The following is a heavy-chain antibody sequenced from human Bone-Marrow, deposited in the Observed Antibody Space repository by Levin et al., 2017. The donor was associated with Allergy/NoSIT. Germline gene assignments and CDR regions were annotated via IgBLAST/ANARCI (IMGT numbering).Heavy chain of an antibody. J-gene: IGHJ2*01. D-gene: IGHD3-10*01. CDR3: AREKGMPVITLEDYYFDL. CDR2: ISSDGTDI. Sequence: PGESLKISCAASGFASSDYFMSWIRQAPGKGLEWISYISSDGTDIYYADSVKGRFTISRDNARNSLFLHMSSLRAEDTAVYYCAREKGMPVITLEDYYFDLWGRGTLVTVSS. V-gene: IGHV3-11*01. CDR1: GFASSDYF.